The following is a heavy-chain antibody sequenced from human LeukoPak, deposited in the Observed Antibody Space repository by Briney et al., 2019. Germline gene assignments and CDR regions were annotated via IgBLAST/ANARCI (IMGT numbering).Heavy chain of an antibody. CDR1: GYTLTELS. CDR2: FDPEDGET. Sequence: GASVKVSCKVSGYTLTELSMHWVRQAPGKGLEWMGGFDPEDGETIYAQKFQGRVTMTEDTSTDTAYMELSSLRSEDTAVYYCATAVGGRTLDHDYGDYLYYFDYWGQGTLVTVSS. D-gene: IGHD4-17*01. J-gene: IGHJ4*02. V-gene: IGHV1-24*01. CDR3: ATAVGGRTLDHDYGDYLYYFDY.